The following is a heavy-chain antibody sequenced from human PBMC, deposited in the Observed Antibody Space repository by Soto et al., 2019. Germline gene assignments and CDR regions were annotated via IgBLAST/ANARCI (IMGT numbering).Heavy chain of an antibody. V-gene: IGHV3-23*01. CDR2: ISGSGGST. CDR1: GFTFSSYA. D-gene: IGHD2-2*01. Sequence: GGSLRLSCAASGFTFSSYAMSWVRQAPGKGLEWVSGISGSGGSTYYADSVKGRVTISRDNSKNTLYLQMNSLRAEDTAVYYCAKQYCSSTSCRRYYYDYMDVWGKGTTVTVSS. J-gene: IGHJ6*03. CDR3: AKQYCSSTSCRRYYYDYMDV.